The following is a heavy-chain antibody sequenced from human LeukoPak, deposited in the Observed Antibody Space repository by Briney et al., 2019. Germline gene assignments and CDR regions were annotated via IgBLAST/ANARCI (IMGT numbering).Heavy chain of an antibody. CDR2: INHSGST. CDR3: ARLYNWFDP. V-gene: IGHV4-34*01. J-gene: IGHJ5*02. Sequence: SETLSLTCAVYGGSFSGYYWSWIRQPPGKGLEWIGEINHSGSTNYNPSLKSRVTISVDTSKNQFSLKLSSVTAADTAVYYCARLYNWFDPWGRGTLVTVSS. CDR1: GGSFSGYY.